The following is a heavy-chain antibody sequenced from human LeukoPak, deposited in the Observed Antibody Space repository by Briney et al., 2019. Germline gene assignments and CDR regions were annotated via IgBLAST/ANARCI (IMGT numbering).Heavy chain of an antibody. V-gene: IGHV4-59*08. Sequence: SETLSLTFTVSGGSISRYYCSWIRQPPGKGLEWIAYIYYSGSTNYNPSLKSRVTISLDTSKNQFSLKLTSVTAADTAVYYCARHGGEVRGVIINSFDYWGQGTLVTVSS. D-gene: IGHD3-10*01. CDR1: GGSISRYY. J-gene: IGHJ4*02. CDR3: ARHGGEVRGVIINSFDY. CDR2: IYYSGST.